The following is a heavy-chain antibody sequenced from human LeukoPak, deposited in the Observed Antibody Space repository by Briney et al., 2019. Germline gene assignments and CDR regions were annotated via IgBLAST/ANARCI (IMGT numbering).Heavy chain of an antibody. J-gene: IGHJ4*02. CDR1: GGSISSYY. Sequence: VKPSETLSLTCTVSGGSISSYYWSWIRQPPGKGLEWIGYIYYSGSTNYNPSLKSRVTISVDTSKNQFSLKLSSVTAADTAVYYCARTHEYLDYWGQGTLVTVSS. CDR3: ARTHEYLDY. CDR2: IYYSGST. V-gene: IGHV4-59*01.